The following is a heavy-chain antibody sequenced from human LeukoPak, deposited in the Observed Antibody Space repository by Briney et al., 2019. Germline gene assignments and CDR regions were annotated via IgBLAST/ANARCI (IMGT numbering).Heavy chain of an antibody. D-gene: IGHD6-19*01. CDR3: ARDVGITVTDSFDP. CDR1: GYTFTSYA. J-gene: IGHJ5*02. Sequence: ASVKVSCKASGYTFTSYAMNWVRQAPGQGLEWMGWINTNIGTPTYAQGFTGRFVFSLDTSVSPAYLQISSLKAEDTAVYYCARDVGITVTDSFDPWGQGTLVTVSS. CDR2: INTNIGTP. V-gene: IGHV7-4-1*02.